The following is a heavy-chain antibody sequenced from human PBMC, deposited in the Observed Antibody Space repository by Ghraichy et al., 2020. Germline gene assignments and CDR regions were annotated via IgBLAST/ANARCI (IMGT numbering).Heavy chain of an antibody. Sequence: LSLTCAASGFTFSSYAMHWVRQAPGKGLEWVAFISYDGSNTYYADSVKGRFTISRDNSKNTLYLQMNSLRAEDTAVYYCARGGAYYDSSGYYYFDYWGQGTLVTVSS. J-gene: IGHJ4*02. CDR3: ARGGAYYDSSGYYYFDY. D-gene: IGHD3-22*01. V-gene: IGHV3-30-3*01. CDR2: ISYDGSNT. CDR1: GFTFSSYA.